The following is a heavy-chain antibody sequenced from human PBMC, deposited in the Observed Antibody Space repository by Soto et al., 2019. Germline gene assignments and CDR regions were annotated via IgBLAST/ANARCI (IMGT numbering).Heavy chain of an antibody. V-gene: IGHV4-30-4*01. D-gene: IGHD3-3*01. CDR3: ASWRYLECFDY. J-gene: IGHJ4*02. CDR2: IYYSGST. Sequence: SETLSLTCTVSGGSISSGDYYWSWIRQPPGKGLEWIGYIYYSGSTYYNPSLKSRVTISVDTSKNQFSLKLNSVTAADTAVYYCASWRYLECFDYWGQGTLVTVSS. CDR1: GGSISSGDYY.